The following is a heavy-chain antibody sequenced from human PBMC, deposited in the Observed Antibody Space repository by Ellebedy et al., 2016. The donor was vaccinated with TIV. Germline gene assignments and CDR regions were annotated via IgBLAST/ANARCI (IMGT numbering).Heavy chain of an antibody. CDR3: ARDPDAFGDQYFDL. CDR1: GFTFSSYA. CDR2: ITTSGGGT. V-gene: IGHV3-23*01. J-gene: IGHJ5*01. Sequence: GESLKISCAASGFTFSSYAMSWVRQAPGKGLEWVSTITTSGGGTYYADSVKGRFTISSDNSKNTLDLQRNNLRTEDTAVYYCARDPDAFGDQYFDLWGQGTLVIVSS. D-gene: IGHD3-10*01.